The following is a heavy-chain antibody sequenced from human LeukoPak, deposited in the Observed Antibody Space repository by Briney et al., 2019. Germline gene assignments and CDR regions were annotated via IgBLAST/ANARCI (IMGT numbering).Heavy chain of an antibody. Sequence: PSETLSLTCTVSGGSISSYYWSWIRQPPGKGLERVGYIYYSGSTNYNPSLKSRVTISVDTSKNQFSLKLSSVTAADTAVYYCARAPPSSSWSELDYWGQGTLVTVSS. CDR3: ARAPPSSSWSELDY. V-gene: IGHV4-59*01. CDR2: IYYSGST. J-gene: IGHJ4*02. D-gene: IGHD6-13*01. CDR1: GGSISSYY.